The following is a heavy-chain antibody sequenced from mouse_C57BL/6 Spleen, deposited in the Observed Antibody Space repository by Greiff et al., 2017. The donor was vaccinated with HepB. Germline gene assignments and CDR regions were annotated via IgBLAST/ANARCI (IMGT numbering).Heavy chain of an antibody. D-gene: IGHD2-3*01. V-gene: IGHV1-7*01. CDR3: ARALKFYDGYYYAMDY. J-gene: IGHJ4*01. CDR1: GYTFTSYW. CDR2: INPSSGYT. Sequence: QVQLKESGAELAKPGASVKLSCKASGYTFTSYWMHWVKQRPGQGLEWIGYINPSSGYTKYNQKFKDKATLTADKSSSTAYMQLSSLTYEDSAVYYCARALKFYDGYYYAMDYWGQGTSVTVSS.